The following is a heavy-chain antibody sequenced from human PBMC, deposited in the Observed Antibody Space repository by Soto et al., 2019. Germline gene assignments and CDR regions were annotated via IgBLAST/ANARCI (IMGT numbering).Heavy chain of an antibody. CDR2: INHSGST. Sequence: QVQLQQWGAGLLKPSETLSLTCAVYGGSFSGYYWSWIRQPPGKGLEWIGEINHSGSTNYNPSLKSRVTISVDTSKNQFSLKLSSVTAADTAVYYCASQDDYGDYAADYWGQGTLVTVSS. J-gene: IGHJ4*02. CDR3: ASQDDYGDYAADY. D-gene: IGHD4-17*01. CDR1: GGSFSGYY. V-gene: IGHV4-34*01.